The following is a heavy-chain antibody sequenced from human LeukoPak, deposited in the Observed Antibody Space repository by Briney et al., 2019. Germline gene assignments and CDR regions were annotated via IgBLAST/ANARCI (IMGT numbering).Heavy chain of an antibody. CDR1: GFTFSSYE. V-gene: IGHV3-48*03. Sequence: GGSLRLSCAASGFTFSSYEMNWVRQAPGKGLEWVSFISSSGSTIYYADSVKGRFTISRDNAKNSLYLQMNSLRAEDTAVYYCERDPFGSGFGELFAPHFDYWGQGTLVTVSS. J-gene: IGHJ4*02. D-gene: IGHD3-10*01. CDR3: ERDPFGSGFGELFAPHFDY. CDR2: ISSSGSTI.